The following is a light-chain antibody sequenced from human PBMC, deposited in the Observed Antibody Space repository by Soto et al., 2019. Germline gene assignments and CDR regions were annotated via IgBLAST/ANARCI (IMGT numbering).Light chain of an antibody. CDR1: QSVSSN. J-gene: IGKJ1*01. CDR3: QQYNNWPLT. Sequence: EIVMTQSPATLSVSPGERATLSCRARQSVSSNLAWYQQKPGQAHRLLIYGASTRATGIPARFSGSGSGTEFTLTISSLQSEDFAVYYCQQYNNWPLTFGQGTKVEIK. CDR2: GAS. V-gene: IGKV3-15*01.